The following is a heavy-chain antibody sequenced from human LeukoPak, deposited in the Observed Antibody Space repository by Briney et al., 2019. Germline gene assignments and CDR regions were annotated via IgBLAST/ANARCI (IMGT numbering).Heavy chain of an antibody. J-gene: IGHJ4*02. Sequence: SGTLSLTCAVSGGSISSSNWWSWVRQPPGKGLEWIGEIYHSGSTNYNPSLKSRVTISVDKSKNQFSLKLSSVTAADTAVYYCARIAPDDDSSGFYLYYFDYWGQGTLVTVSS. D-gene: IGHD3-22*01. CDR3: ARIAPDDDSSGFYLYYFDY. CDR2: IYHSGST. V-gene: IGHV4-4*02. CDR1: GGSISSSNW.